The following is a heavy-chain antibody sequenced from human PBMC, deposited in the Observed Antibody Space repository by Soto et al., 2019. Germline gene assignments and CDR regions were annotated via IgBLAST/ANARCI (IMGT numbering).Heavy chain of an antibody. V-gene: IGHV1-18*01. Sequence: ASVKVSCKASGYTFTSYGISWVRQAPGQGLEWMGWISAYNGNTNYAQKLQGRVTMTTEPSTRTAYMELRSLRSDDTAVYYCARDDRYSSSRLWGQGTLVTVSS. CDR3: ARDDRYSSSRL. CDR1: GYTFTSYG. D-gene: IGHD6-13*01. J-gene: IGHJ4*02. CDR2: ISAYNGNT.